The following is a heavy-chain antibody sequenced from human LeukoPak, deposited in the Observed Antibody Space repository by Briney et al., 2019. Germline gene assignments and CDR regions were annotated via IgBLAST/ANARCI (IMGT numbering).Heavy chain of an antibody. D-gene: IGHD6-13*01. V-gene: IGHV3-9*01. CDR1: GFTFSTFW. J-gene: IGHJ4*02. Sequence: GGSLRLSCAASGFTFSTFWMHWVRQAPGKGLEWVSGISWNSGSIGYADSVKGRFTISRDNAKNSLYLQMNSLRAEDTALYYCAKDIDQQQLVRGFDYWGQGTLVTVSS. CDR2: ISWNSGSI. CDR3: AKDIDQQQLVRGFDY.